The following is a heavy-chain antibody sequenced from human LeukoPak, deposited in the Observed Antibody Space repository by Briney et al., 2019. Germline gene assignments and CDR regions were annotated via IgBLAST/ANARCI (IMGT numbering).Heavy chain of an antibody. Sequence: GESLKISCAASGFTFSGSAMHWVRQASGKGLEWVGRIRSKANSYATAYAASVKGRFTISRDDSKNTAYLQMNGLKTEDTAVYYCYWRYCSSTSCLLYGMDVWGQGTTVTVSS. CDR1: GFTFSGSA. CDR3: YWRYCSSTSCLLYGMDV. D-gene: IGHD2-2*01. J-gene: IGHJ6*02. V-gene: IGHV3-73*01. CDR2: IRSKANSYAT.